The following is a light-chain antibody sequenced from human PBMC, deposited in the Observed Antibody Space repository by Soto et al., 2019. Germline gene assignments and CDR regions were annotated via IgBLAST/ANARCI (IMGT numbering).Light chain of an antibody. J-gene: IGKJ5*01. CDR3: QQYGSSPTT. CDR1: QTINSNY. Sequence: EIVLTQSPGTLSLSPWERATLSCRASQTINSNYLVWFQQKPGQAPRLLIYGASSRATGIPDRFSGSGSGTDFTLTISRLEPEDFAVYYCQQYGSSPTTFGQGTRLEIK. CDR2: GAS. V-gene: IGKV3-20*01.